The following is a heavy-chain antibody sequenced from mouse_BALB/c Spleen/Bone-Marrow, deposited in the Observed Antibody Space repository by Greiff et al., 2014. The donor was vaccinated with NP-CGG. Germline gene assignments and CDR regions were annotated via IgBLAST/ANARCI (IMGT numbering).Heavy chain of an antibody. Sequence: QVQLQQSGAELAKPGASVKMSCKASGYTFTGYWMHWLKQRPGQGLEWIGYIRPSTDYTEYNQRFKDKATLTADRSSSTAYMQLSSLTSEDPAVYYCVRRRYPYAMDYWGQGTSVTVSS. CDR3: VRRRYPYAMDY. CDR1: GYTFTGYW. V-gene: IGHV1-7*01. J-gene: IGHJ4*01. D-gene: IGHD2-12*01. CDR2: IRPSTDYT.